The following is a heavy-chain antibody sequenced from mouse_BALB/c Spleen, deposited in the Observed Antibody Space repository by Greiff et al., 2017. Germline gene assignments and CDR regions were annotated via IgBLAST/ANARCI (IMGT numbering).Heavy chain of an antibody. Sequence: EVQRVESGGGLVKPGGSLKLSCAASGFAFSSYDMSWVRQTPEKRLEWVAYISSGGGSTYYPDTVKGRFTISRDNAKNTLYLQMSSLKSEDTAMYYCARRGDDYAWFAYWGQGTLVTVSA. V-gene: IGHV5-12-1*01. CDR3: ARRGDDYAWFAY. J-gene: IGHJ3*01. CDR1: GFAFSSYD. CDR2: ISSGGGST. D-gene: IGHD2-4*01.